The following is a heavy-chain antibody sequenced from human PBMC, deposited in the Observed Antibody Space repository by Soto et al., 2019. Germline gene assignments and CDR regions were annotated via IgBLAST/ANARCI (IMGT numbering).Heavy chain of an antibody. CDR3: AKLVTIAAAGTVDY. V-gene: IGHV3-11*01. CDR2: ISGDGGST. Sequence: QVHLVESGGGLVEPGGSLRLSCAASGFTFRDYYMTWIRQAPGKGLKWVSYISGDGGSTSYADSVKGRFTVSRDNARSSLFLQMNSLRAEDTAFYYCAKLVTIAAAGTVDYWGLGTLVTVSS. CDR1: GFTFRDYY. D-gene: IGHD6-13*01. J-gene: IGHJ4*02.